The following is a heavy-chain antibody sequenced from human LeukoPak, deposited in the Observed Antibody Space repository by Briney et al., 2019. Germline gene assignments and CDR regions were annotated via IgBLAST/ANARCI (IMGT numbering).Heavy chain of an antibody. V-gene: IGHV4-34*01. D-gene: IGHD6-13*01. CDR2: INHSGST. CDR3: ARGYSSSWYRGLNFDY. Sequence: SETLSLTCAVYGGSFSGYYWSWIRQPPGKGLEWIGEINHSGSTNYNPSLKSRVTISVDTSKNQFSLKLSSVTAEDTAVYYCARGYSSSWYRGLNFDYWGQGTLVTVSS. CDR1: GGSFSGYY. J-gene: IGHJ4*02.